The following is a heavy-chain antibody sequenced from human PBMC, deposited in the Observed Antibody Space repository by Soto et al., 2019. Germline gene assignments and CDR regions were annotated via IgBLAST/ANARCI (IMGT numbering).Heavy chain of an antibody. Sequence: PSETLSLTCTVSGGSISSGDYYWSWIRQPPGKGLEWIGYIYYSGSTYYNPSLKSRVTISVDTSKNQFSLKLSSVTAADTAVYYCARVGYYGSGSYWVYLDYWGQGTLVTVSS. CDR3: ARVGYYGSGSYWVYLDY. CDR2: IYYSGST. D-gene: IGHD3-10*01. J-gene: IGHJ4*02. CDR1: GGSISSGDYY. V-gene: IGHV4-30-4*01.